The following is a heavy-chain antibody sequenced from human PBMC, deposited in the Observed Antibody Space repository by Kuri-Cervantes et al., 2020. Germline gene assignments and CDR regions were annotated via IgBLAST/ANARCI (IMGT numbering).Heavy chain of an antibody. D-gene: IGHD3-3*01. CDR2: MSSSGSTK. Sequence: GESLKISCAASGFTFSDYYMSWIRQAPGKGLEYISYMSSSGSTKYYADSVKGRFTISRDNAKNSLYLQMNSLRAEDTAVYYCARVNVLRFLEWLSGWVDPWGQGTLVTVSS. J-gene: IGHJ5*02. CDR1: GFTFSDYY. V-gene: IGHV3-11*04. CDR3: ARVNVLRFLEWLSGWVDP.